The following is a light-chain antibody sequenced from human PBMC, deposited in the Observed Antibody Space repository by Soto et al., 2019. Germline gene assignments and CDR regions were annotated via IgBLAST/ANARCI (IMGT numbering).Light chain of an antibody. J-gene: IGKJ4*01. V-gene: IGKV1-9*01. CDR1: QDIAIY. Sequence: IQFTQSPSSLSASVGDRVTITCRASQDIAIYLEWYQLKPGEAAKLLIYAASTLYGGVPSTFRCSGAGPDCARTITSLQAEDFVTYYCLQLRMYTSTFGGGTKVDIK. CDR2: AAS. CDR3: LQLRMYTST.